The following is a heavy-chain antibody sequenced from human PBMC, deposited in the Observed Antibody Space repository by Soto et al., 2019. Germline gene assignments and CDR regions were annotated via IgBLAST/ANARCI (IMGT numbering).Heavy chain of an antibody. CDR1: GFTFSSYG. D-gene: IGHD3-16*01. CDR3: ATNRAHTLVYYGMDV. CDR2: ISYDGSNK. J-gene: IGHJ6*02. V-gene: IGHV3-30*03. Sequence: QVQLVESGGGVVQPGRSLRLSCAASGFTFSSYGMHWVRQAPGKGLEWVAVISYDGSNKYYADSVKGRFTISRDNSKNTLYLQMNSLRAEDTAVYYCATNRAHTLVYYGMDVWGQGTTVTVSS.